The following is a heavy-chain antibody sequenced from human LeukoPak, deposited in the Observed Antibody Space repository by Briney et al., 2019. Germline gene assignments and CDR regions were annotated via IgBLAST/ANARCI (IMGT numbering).Heavy chain of an antibody. J-gene: IGHJ5*02. V-gene: IGHV4-59*11. CDR3: ARASGGYFNNWFDP. Sequence: SETLSLTCTVSGGSLSTHYWSWIRQPPGKGLEWVGYIYYTGTTSYNPSLKSRVTISVDTSKNQFSLRLSSVTAADTAVYYCARASGGYFNNWFDPWGQGTLVTVSS. CDR2: IYYTGTT. D-gene: IGHD3-22*01. CDR1: GGSLSTHY.